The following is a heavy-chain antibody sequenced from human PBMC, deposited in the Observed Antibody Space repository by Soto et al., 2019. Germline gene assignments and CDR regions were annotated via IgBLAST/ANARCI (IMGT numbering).Heavy chain of an antibody. CDR2: IYYSGST. Sequence: LETLSLTCPVSGGSISSYYWSWIRQPPGKGLEWIGYIYYSGSTNYNPSLKSRVTISVDTSKNQFSLKLSSVTAADTAVYYCARHDEQLVYDYWGQGTLVTVSS. CDR1: GGSISSYY. CDR3: ARHDEQLVYDY. J-gene: IGHJ4*02. V-gene: IGHV4-59*08. D-gene: IGHD6-6*01.